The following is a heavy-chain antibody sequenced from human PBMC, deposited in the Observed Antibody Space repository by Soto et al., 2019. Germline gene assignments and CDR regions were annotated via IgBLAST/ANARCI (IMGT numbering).Heavy chain of an antibody. Sequence: GASVKVSWKASGYTFSTYGFNWVRQAAGQGLEWMGWMNTHTDDTGYAQKFQGRVTMTRNTATNTAYMELNTLRSDDTAMYYCVRGQLGGFFDYWGQGAPVIVSS. V-gene: IGHV1-8*02. CDR2: MNTHTDDT. D-gene: IGHD3-3*01. CDR3: VRGQLGGFFDY. J-gene: IGHJ4*02. CDR1: GYTFSTYG.